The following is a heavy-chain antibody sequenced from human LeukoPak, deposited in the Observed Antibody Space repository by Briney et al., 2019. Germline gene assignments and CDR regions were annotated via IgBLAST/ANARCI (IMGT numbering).Heavy chain of an antibody. D-gene: IGHD4-17*01. CDR2: IYTSGST. Sequence: SETLSLTCTVSGGSISSYYWSWLRQPAGKGLEWLGRIYTSGSTNYNPSLKSRVTMSVDTSKNQFSLKLSSVTAADTAVYYCARDSDYGDYYFHYWGQGTLVTVSS. CDR1: GGSISSYY. J-gene: IGHJ4*02. CDR3: ARDSDYGDYYFHY. V-gene: IGHV4-4*07.